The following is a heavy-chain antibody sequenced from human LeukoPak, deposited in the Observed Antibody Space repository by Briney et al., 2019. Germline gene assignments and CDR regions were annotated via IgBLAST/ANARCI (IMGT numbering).Heavy chain of an antibody. CDR1: GGTFSSYA. Sequence: SVKVSCKASGGTFSSYAISWVRQAPGQGLEWMGRITPILGIANYAQKFQGRVTMTTDTSTSTAYMELRSLRSDDTAVYYCARDRIVVVPAAIFGWFDPWGQGTLVTVSS. CDR3: ARDRIVVVPAAIFGWFDP. J-gene: IGHJ5*02. CDR2: ITPILGIA. D-gene: IGHD2-2*02. V-gene: IGHV1-69*04.